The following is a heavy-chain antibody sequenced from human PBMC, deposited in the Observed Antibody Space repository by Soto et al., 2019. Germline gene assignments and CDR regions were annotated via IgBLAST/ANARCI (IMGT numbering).Heavy chain of an antibody. V-gene: IGHV3-9*01. CDR2: ISWSSGSI. CDR3: ARTAVTTGFYYGMDL. J-gene: IGHJ6*02. D-gene: IGHD6-19*01. Sequence: GGSLRLSCAASGFRFDDYAMHWVRQAPGKGLEWVSGISWSSGSIGYAASVKGRFTISRDNDGNSLFLQMNGLRSDDTALYYCARTAVTTGFYYGMDLWGQGTMVTSP. CDR1: GFRFDDYA.